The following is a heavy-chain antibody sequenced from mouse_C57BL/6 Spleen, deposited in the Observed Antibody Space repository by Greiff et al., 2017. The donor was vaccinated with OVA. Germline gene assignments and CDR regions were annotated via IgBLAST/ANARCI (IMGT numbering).Heavy chain of an antibody. V-gene: IGHV1-81*01. CDR2: IYPRSGNT. CDR1: GYTFTSYG. CDR3: ARESKSGDGNYVGYWYFDV. J-gene: IGHJ1*03. D-gene: IGHD2-1*01. Sequence: QVQLQQSGAELARPGASVKLSCTASGYTFTSYGISWVKQRPGQGLEWIGEIYPRSGNTYYNEKFKGKATLTADKSSSTAYMELRSLTSEDSAVYFCARESKSGDGNYVGYWYFDVWGTGTTVTVSS.